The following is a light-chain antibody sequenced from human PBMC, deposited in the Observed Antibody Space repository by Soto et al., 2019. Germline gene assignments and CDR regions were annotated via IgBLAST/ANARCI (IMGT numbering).Light chain of an antibody. CDR3: QQYDNLPSYT. CDR2: RAS. Sequence: DIQMSQSPSSLSASVGDRVTITCQASQDISNYLNWYQHKPGKAPKLLIFRASNFETGVPSRFSGGGSGTHFTFTISRLQPEDIATYYCQQYDNLPSYTFGPGTKLEIK. CDR1: QDISNY. V-gene: IGKV1-33*01. J-gene: IGKJ2*01.